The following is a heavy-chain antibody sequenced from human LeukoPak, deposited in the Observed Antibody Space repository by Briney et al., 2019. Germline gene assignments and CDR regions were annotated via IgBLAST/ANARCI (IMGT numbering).Heavy chain of an antibody. Sequence: ASVKVSCKASGYTFTSYYMHWVRQAPGQGLEWMGWINPNSGGTNYAQKFQGRVTMTRDTSISTAYMELSRLRSDDTAVYYCARRLLWLGGSYMDVWGKGTTVTVSS. J-gene: IGHJ6*03. CDR1: GYTFTSYY. V-gene: IGHV1-2*02. CDR3: ARRLLWLGGSYMDV. D-gene: IGHD3-10*01. CDR2: INPNSGGT.